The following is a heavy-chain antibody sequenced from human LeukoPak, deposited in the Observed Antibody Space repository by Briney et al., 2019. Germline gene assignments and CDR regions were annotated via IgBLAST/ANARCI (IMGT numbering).Heavy chain of an antibody. V-gene: IGHV3-23*01. D-gene: IGHD3-10*01. CDR1: GFTLNSYG. Sequence: PRGSLRLSCAASGFTLNSYGMSWVRQAPGKGLDWVSGISGSDGSTYYADFAKGRFTISRDNSKNTLYLQMNSLRVEDTAVYYCRSEFLRDGMDVWGQGTTVTVFS. J-gene: IGHJ6*02. CDR3: RSEFLRDGMDV. CDR2: ISGSDGST.